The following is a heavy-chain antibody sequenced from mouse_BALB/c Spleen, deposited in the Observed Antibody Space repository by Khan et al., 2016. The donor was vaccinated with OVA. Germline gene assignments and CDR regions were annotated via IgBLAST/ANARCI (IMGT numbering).Heavy chain of an antibody. D-gene: IGHD2-12*01. CDR1: GLSLTNYG. Sequence: VQLQESGPGLVAPSQSLSIRCTVSGLSLTNYGVSWVRQPPGKGLEWLGVIWSDGSTNYHSVLKSRLTINKDNSKSQVFVKLNSLQPDDTATYYCAINYYSNDWFAYWGQGTLFTVSA. CDR2: IWSDGST. J-gene: IGHJ3*01. CDR3: AINYYSNDWFAY. V-gene: IGHV2-3*01.